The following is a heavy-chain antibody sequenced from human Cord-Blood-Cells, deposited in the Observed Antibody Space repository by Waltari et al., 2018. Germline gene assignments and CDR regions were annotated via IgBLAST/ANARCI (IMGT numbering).Heavy chain of an antibody. CDR1: GGSISSYY. V-gene: IGHV4-59*01. CDR3: ARDSGRI. CDR2: IYYSGST. J-gene: IGHJ3*02. Sequence: QVQLQESGPELVKPSETLSLTCTVSGGSISSYYWSWIRQPPGKGLEWIGYIYYSGSTNYNPSLKSRVTISVDTSKNQFSLKLSSVTAADTAVYYCARDSGRIWGQGTMVTVSS. D-gene: IGHD6-25*01.